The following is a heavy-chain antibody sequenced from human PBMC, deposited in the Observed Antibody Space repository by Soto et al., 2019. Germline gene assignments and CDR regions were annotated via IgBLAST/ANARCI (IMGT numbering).Heavy chain of an antibody. D-gene: IGHD6-6*01. Sequence: GASVKVSCKASGFSFTGYYIHWLRQAPGQGLEWMGWINAHSGGTEYAQKSQGKVTLTRETSIATAYLTLTSLTSDDTALYYCAKDLTRQLAYWLDPWGQGTQVTVSS. CDR1: GFSFTGYY. J-gene: IGHJ5*02. CDR3: AKDLTRQLAYWLDP. V-gene: IGHV1-2*02. CDR2: INAHSGGT.